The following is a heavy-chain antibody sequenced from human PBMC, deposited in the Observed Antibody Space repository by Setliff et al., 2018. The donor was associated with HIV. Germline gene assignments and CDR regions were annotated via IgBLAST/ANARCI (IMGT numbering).Heavy chain of an antibody. CDR1: GGSFSGYY. CDR2: INHREGT. Sequence: SETLSLTCAVYGGSFSGYYWSWIRQPPGKGLEWIGEINHREGTNYNPSLESRVTISIDTSKNQFSLNLTSVTAADTAVYFCARFAVGRGDFWGQGTLVTVSS. V-gene: IGHV4-34*01. J-gene: IGHJ4*02. CDR3: ARFAVGRGDF. D-gene: IGHD1-26*01.